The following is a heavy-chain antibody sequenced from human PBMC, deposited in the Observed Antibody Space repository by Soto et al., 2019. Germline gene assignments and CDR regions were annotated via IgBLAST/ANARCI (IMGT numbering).Heavy chain of an antibody. CDR3: ARAAPLGLGGGYYYYYGMDV. CDR1: GGTFSSYA. Sequence: QVQLVQSGAEVKKPGSSVKVSCTASGGTFSSYAISWVRQGPGQGLEWVGGIIPIFGTANYAQKFQGRVTITADESTSTAYMELSSLRSEDTAVYYCARAAPLGLGGGYYYYYGMDVWGQGTTVTVSS. V-gene: IGHV1-69*01. J-gene: IGHJ6*02. D-gene: IGHD3-16*01. CDR2: IIPIFGTA.